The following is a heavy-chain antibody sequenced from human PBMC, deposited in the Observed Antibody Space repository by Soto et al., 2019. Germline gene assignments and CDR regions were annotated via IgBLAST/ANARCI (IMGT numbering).Heavy chain of an antibody. CDR1: GFSLSTSGMC. CDR2: IDWDDDK. D-gene: IGHD3-9*01. V-gene: IGHV2-70*11. CDR3: ARSSGPGSRYFDRDLEYNWLDT. Sequence: SGATLVNPTQTLTLTCTVSGFSLSTSGMCVSWIRQPPGKALEWLARIDWDDDKYYSTSLKTRLTISKDTSKNQVVLTMTNMDPVDTATYYCARSSGPGSRYFDRDLEYNWLDTWGQGTLVTVSS. J-gene: IGHJ5*02.